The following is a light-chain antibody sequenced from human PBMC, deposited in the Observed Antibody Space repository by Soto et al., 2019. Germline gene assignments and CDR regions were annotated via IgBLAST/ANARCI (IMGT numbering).Light chain of an antibody. CDR2: AAS. Sequence: AIRMTQSPSSFSASTGDRVTITCRASQGISSYLAWYRQKPGKAPKLLIYAASILQCGVPSRFIGNGSGTDFTHTISGLKSEDFVTYCWQQYHSYPPTFGQGTKVEIK. CDR3: QQYHSYPPT. J-gene: IGKJ1*01. V-gene: IGKV1-8*01. CDR1: QGISSY.